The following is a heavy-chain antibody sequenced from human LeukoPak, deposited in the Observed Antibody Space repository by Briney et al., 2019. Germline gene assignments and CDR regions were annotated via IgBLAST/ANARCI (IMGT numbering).Heavy chain of an antibody. CDR2: INPGSGDT. J-gene: IGHJ5*02. V-gene: IGHV1-2*02. CDR3: ARDGVINNWFDP. CDR1: GYTFTDYY. D-gene: IGHD3-10*01. Sequence: ASVKVSCKASGYTFTDYYMQWVRQAPGQGLEWMGWINPGSGDTNYAQKLQGRVTMTRDTSFRTAYMEGSRLRSDDTAVYYCARDGVINNWFDPWGQGTLVTVSS.